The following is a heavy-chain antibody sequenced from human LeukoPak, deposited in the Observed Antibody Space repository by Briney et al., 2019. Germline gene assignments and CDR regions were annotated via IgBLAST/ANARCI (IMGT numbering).Heavy chain of an antibody. Sequence: GSLRLSCAASGFTFSGSAMHWVRQASGKGLEWVGRIRSKANSYATAYAASVKGRFTISRDDSKNTAYLQMNSLKTEDTAVYYCTRKLDSGPFDYWGQGTLVTVSS. CDR2: IRSKANSYAT. CDR3: TRKLDSGPFDY. V-gene: IGHV3-73*01. CDR1: GFTFSGSA. D-gene: IGHD1-26*01. J-gene: IGHJ4*02.